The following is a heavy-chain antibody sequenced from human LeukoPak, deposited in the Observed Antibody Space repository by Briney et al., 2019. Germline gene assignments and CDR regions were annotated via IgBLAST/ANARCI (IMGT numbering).Heavy chain of an antibody. CDR1: GYTFSGHY. CDR3: AREYSSSSWVFDF. Sequence: GASVKVSCKASGYTFSGHYMHWVRQAPGQGLEWMGCIHPNSGGTNYAQKFQGRVTMTGDTSISTAYMELSRLRSDDTAVYFCAREYSSSSWVFDFWGQGTLVTVSS. CDR2: IHPNSGGT. V-gene: IGHV1-2*02. D-gene: IGHD6-6*01. J-gene: IGHJ4*02.